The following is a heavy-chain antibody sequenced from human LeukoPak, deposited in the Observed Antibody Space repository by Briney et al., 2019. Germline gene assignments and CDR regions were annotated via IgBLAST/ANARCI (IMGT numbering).Heavy chain of an antibody. CDR2: ISYDGSNK. V-gene: IGHV3-30-3*01. CDR1: GFTFSSYA. D-gene: IGHD6-6*01. J-gene: IGHJ5*02. CDR3: ARDVGEYSSSLLPGWFDP. Sequence: GRSLRPSCAASGFTFSSYAMHWVRQAPGKGLEWVAVISYDGSNKYYADSVKGRFTISRDNSKNTLYLQMNSLRAEDTAVYYCARDVGEYSSSLLPGWFDPWGQGTLVTVSS.